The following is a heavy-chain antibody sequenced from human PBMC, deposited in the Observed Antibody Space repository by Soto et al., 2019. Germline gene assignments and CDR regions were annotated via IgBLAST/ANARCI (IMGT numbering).Heavy chain of an antibody. CDR1: GGSISSGGYS. CDR2: IYHSGST. CDR3: ARGRLNFDY. J-gene: IGHJ4*02. V-gene: IGHV4-30-2*01. Sequence: PSETLSLTCAVSGGSISSGGYSWSWIRQPPGKGLEWIGYIYHSGSTYYNPSLKSRVTISVDRSKNQFSLRLSSVTAADTAVYYCARGRLNFDYWGQGTLVTVSS.